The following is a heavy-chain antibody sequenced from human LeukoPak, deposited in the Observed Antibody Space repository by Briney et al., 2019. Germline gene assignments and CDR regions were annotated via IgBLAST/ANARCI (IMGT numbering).Heavy chain of an antibody. J-gene: IGHJ6*02. Sequence: PGGSLRLSCAASGVTFSSYWMSWVRQAPGKGLEWVANIKQDGSEKYYVDSVKGRFTISRDNAKNSLYLQMNSLRAEDTAVYYCARVMTVVVPAAIPDYYYYGMDVWGQGTTVTVSS. CDR1: GVTFSSYW. CDR2: IKQDGSEK. CDR3: ARVMTVVVPAAIPDYYYYGMDV. V-gene: IGHV3-7*01. D-gene: IGHD2-2*01.